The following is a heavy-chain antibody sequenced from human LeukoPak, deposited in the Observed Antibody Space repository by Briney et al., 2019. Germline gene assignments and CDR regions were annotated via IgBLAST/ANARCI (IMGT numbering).Heavy chain of an antibody. CDR2: ISSGSSYI. Sequence: GGSLRLSCAASGFTFSTYSMNWVRQAPGKGLEWVSSISSGSSYIYYADSVKGRFTISRDNAKNSLYLQMNSLRAEDTAVYYCARGPARDSSFWGQGTLVTVSS. D-gene: IGHD6-6*01. V-gene: IGHV3-21*01. CDR3: ARGPARDSSF. J-gene: IGHJ4*02. CDR1: GFTFSTYS.